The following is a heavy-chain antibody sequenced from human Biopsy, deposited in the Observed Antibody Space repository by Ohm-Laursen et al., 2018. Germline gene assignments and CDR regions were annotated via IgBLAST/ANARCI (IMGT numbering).Heavy chain of an antibody. D-gene: IGHD3-22*01. Sequence: SDTLSLTCAVYGGSFSGYYWSWIRQPPGQGLEWIGEINHRGSTNYNPSLKSRVTISVDTSKKQLSLRLRSVTAADTAMYYCASVVLGPTNDAFDLWGQGTMVVVSS. CDR3: ASVVLGPTNDAFDL. V-gene: IGHV4-34*01. CDR1: GGSFSGYY. CDR2: INHRGST. J-gene: IGHJ3*01.